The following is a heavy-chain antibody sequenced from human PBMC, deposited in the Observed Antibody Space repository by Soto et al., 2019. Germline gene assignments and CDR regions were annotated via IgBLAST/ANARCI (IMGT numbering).Heavy chain of an antibody. D-gene: IGHD3-9*01. CDR2: ISAHNGNT. CDR3: ARDLPDTLRSPNYYYYGMDV. V-gene: IGHV1-18*01. J-gene: IGHJ6*02. CDR1: GYTFTSYG. Sequence: QVQLVQSGAEVKKPGASVKVSCKASGYTFTSYGISWVRQAPGQGLEWMGWISAHNGNTNYAQKLQGRVTMTTDTSTSTAYMELRSLRSDDTAVYYCARDLPDTLRSPNYYYYGMDVWGQGTTVTVSS.